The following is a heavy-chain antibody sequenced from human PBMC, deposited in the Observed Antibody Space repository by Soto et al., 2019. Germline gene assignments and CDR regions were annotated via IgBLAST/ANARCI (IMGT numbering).Heavy chain of an antibody. CDR3: ARGDIAVGVSGDY. V-gene: IGHV3-20*04. J-gene: IGHJ4*02. Sequence: EVHLVESGGRMVRPGESLRLSCAASGFNFEEYGMTWVRQAPGKGLEWVAGSNWDGDDTGYADSVQGRFTISRDNAKKFMYLQMTSLRVEDTALYYCARGDIAVGVSGDYWGQGTVVTVSS. CDR1: GFNFEEYG. CDR2: SNWDGDDT. D-gene: IGHD6-19*01.